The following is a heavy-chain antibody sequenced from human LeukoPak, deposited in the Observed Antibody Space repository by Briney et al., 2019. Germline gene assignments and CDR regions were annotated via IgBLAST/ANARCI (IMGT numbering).Heavy chain of an antibody. Sequence: ATLSLTCTVSGGSFTDYYWGWLRPPPGKGLEWIGSIYYRGNTFYTPSLRNRVSISIDTSKRRFSLNLNAVTAADTAVYFCTRDREHGTQDSWGQGTLVTVS. CDR2: IYYRGNT. CDR3: TRDREHGTQDS. D-gene: IGHD1-26*01. CDR1: GGSFTDYY. J-gene: IGHJ4*02. V-gene: IGHV4-39*07.